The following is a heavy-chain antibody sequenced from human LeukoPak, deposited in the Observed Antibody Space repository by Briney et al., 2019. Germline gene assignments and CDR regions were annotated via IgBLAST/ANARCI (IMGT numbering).Heavy chain of an antibody. CDR1: GGSISSGDYY. Sequence: SETLSLTCTVSGGSISSGDYYWSWIRQPPGKGLKWIGYIYYSGSTYYNPSLKSRVTISVDTSKNQFSLKLSSVTAADTAVYYCAREMRVCTSISCPSYYFDYWGQGTLVTVSS. V-gene: IGHV4-30-4*01. D-gene: IGHD2-2*01. J-gene: IGHJ4*02. CDR2: IYYSGST. CDR3: AREMRVCTSISCPSYYFDY.